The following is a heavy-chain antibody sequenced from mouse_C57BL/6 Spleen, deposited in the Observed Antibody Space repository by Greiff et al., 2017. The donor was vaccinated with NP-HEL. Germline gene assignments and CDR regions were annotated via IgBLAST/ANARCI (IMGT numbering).Heavy chain of an antibody. CDR1: GYTFTSYW. D-gene: IGHD2-4*01. CDR2: IYPGSGST. CDR3: ARLDDYDWAMDY. V-gene: IGHV1-55*01. J-gene: IGHJ4*01. Sequence: QVQLQQSGAELVKPGASVKMSCKASGYTFTSYWITWVKQRPGQGLEWIGDIYPGSGSTNYNEKFKSKATLTVDTSSSTAYMQLSSLTSEDSAVYYCARLDDYDWAMDYWGQGTSVTVSS.